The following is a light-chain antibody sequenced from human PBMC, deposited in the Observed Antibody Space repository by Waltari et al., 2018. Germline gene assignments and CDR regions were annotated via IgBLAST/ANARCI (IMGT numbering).Light chain of an antibody. J-gene: IGLJ3*02. CDR3: AAWDDTLNGVV. Sequence: QSVLTQPPSVSATPGQRVAISCSGSSSNIGTTTGNWYQQLPGSAPKLLIYTNNQRPSGVPDRFSGSKSGTSASLAISGLQSEDEADYYCAAWDDTLNGVVFGGGTKLTV. CDR2: TNN. CDR1: SSNIGTTT. V-gene: IGLV1-44*01.